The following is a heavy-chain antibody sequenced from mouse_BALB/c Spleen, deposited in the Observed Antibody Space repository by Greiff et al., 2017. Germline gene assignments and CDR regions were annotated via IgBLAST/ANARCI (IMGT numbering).Heavy chain of an antibody. V-gene: IGHV5-6*01. Sequence: EVMLVESGGDLVKPGGSLKLSCAASGFTFSSYGMSWVRQTPDKRLEWVATISSGGSYTYYPDSVKGRFTISRDNAKNTLYLQMSSLKSDDTAMYYCARTGEGRFAYWGQGTLVTVSA. D-gene: IGHD2-14*01. CDR2: ISSGGSYT. CDR1: GFTFSSYG. CDR3: ARTGEGRFAY. J-gene: IGHJ3*01.